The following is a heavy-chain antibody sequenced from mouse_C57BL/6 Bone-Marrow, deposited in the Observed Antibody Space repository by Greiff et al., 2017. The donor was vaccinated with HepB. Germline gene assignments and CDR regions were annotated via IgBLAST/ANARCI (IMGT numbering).Heavy chain of an antibody. V-gene: IGHV2-2*01. CDR1: GFSLTSYG. CDR2: IWSGGST. D-gene: IGHD2-4*01. Sequence: VKLMESGPGLVQPSQSLSITCTVSGFSLTSYGVHWVRQSPGKGLEWLGVIWSGGSTDNNAAFISRLSISKDNSKSQVFFKMNSLQADDTAIYYCARDVGYDYYYFDYWGQGTTLTVSS. J-gene: IGHJ2*01. CDR3: ARDVGYDYYYFDY.